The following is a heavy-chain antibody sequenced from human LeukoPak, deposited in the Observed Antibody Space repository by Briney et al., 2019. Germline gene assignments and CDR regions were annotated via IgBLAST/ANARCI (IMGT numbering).Heavy chain of an antibody. CDR1: GFSLSTSGMR. J-gene: IGHJ4*02. CDR2: IDWDDDK. V-gene: IGHV2-70*04. D-gene: IGHD3-16*02. Sequence: SGPALVKPTQTLTLTCTFSGFSLSTSGMRVSWNRQPPGKGLEWLARIDWDDDKFYSTSLKTRLTISKDTSKNQVVLTMTNMDPVDTATYYCAREGGIMITFGGVIEPYYFDYWGQGTLVTVSS. CDR3: AREGGIMITFGGVIEPYYFDY.